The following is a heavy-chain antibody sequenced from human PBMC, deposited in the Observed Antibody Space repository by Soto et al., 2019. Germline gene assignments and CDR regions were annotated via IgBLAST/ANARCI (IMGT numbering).Heavy chain of an antibody. Sequence: GWSLRLSCAASGFTFSSYAMSWVRQAPGKGLEWVSSISSTSTYIFYADSLKGRFTISRDNAKNSLYLQMNSLRAEDTAVYYCERQRDSREGDYWGQGTLVTVSS. V-gene: IGHV3-21*01. CDR3: ERQRDSREGDY. D-gene: IGHD1-26*01. CDR1: GFTFSSYA. CDR2: ISSTSTYI. J-gene: IGHJ4*02.